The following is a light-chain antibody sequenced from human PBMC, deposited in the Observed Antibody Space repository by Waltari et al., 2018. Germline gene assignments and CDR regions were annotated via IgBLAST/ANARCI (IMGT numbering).Light chain of an antibody. CDR3: NSYAGSSSWV. CDR1: RSAVGFYNN. Sequence: QSALTQPASVSGSPGQSITISCTGTRSAVGFYNNVSWYQQHPGKAPKLMIYDVSERPSGVSNRFSGSKSGNTASLTISGLQAEDEADYYCNSYAGSSSWVFGGGTKLTVL. CDR2: DVS. J-gene: IGLJ3*02. V-gene: IGLV2-14*01.